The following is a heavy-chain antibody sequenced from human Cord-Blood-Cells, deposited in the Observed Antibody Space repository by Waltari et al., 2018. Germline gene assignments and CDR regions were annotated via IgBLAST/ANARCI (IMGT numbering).Heavy chain of an antibody. V-gene: IGHV1-69*01. CDR1: GGTFSSYA. D-gene: IGHD3-10*01. Sequence: QVQLVQSRTGVKNLGSSVKVSCKPSGGTFSSYAISWVRQAPGQGLEWMGGILPLFGTANYAQKFQGRVTITADQSTSTAYMELSSLRSEATAVYYCARVELHKSYYYYYMDVWGKGTTVTVSS. CDR3: ARVELHKSYYYYYMDV. CDR2: ILPLFGTA. J-gene: IGHJ6*03.